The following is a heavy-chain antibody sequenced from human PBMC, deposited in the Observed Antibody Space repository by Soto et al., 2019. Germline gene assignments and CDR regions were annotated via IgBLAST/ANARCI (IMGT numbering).Heavy chain of an antibody. V-gene: IGHV5-51*01. D-gene: IGHD5-18*01. CDR2: IYPGDSDT. CDR1: GYRFASYW. CDR3: ARQVEDGYSFGYHY. J-gene: IGHJ4*02. Sequence: GESLKISCKGSGYRFASYWIGWVRQMPGKGLEWMGIIYPGDSDTRYSPPFQGQVTISADSSISTAHLQWSSLKASDSAMYFCARQVEDGYSFGYHYWGQGTQVTVSS.